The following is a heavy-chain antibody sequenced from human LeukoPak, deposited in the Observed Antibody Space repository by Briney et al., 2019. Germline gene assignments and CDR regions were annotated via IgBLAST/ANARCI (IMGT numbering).Heavy chain of an antibody. J-gene: IGHJ3*02. Sequence: SVKVSCKASGGTFRSYVISWVRQAPGQGLEWMGGIIPIFGTANYAQKLQGRVTMTTDTSTSTAYMELRSLRSDDTAVYYCARADEDAFDIWGQGTMVTVSS. CDR3: ARADEDAFDI. CDR2: IIPIFGTA. V-gene: IGHV1-69*05. CDR1: GGTFRSYV.